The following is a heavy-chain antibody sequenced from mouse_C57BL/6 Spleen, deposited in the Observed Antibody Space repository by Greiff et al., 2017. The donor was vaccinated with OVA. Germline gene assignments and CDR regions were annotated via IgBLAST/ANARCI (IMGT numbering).Heavy chain of an antibody. CDR2: IDPEDGET. J-gene: IGHJ3*01. V-gene: IGHV14-2*01. CDR3: ATPYDYVAWFAY. CDR1: GFNFNGYY. Sequence: VQLQQSGADLVKPGASVKLSCTASGFNFNGYYMHWVKQRPEQGLEWIGRIDPEDGETKYAAKFQGKATITVDKSSNTAYLQLSSLTSEDTAVYYCATPYDYVAWFAYWGQGTLVTVSA. D-gene: IGHD2-4*01.